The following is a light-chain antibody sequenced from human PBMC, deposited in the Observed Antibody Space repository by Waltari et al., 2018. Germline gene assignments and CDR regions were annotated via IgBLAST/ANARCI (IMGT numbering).Light chain of an antibody. CDR1: QSVNSR. CDR2: GAS. CDR3: QQYNDWPLT. V-gene: IGKV3-15*01. J-gene: IGKJ1*01. Sequence: EIVMTQSPATLSASPGERVTISCRASQSVNSRLAWYQQKPCQAPTLLIYGASTRATGIPARFRCRGSATEFTLTISSLQSEDFAVYYCQQYNDWPLTFGQGTKVEIK.